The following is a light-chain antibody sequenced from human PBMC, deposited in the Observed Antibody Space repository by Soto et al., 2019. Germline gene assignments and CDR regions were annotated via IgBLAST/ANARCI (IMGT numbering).Light chain of an antibody. CDR1: HNIERW. J-gene: IGKJ1*01. V-gene: IGKV1-5*01. Sequence: IQMTQSPSTLSASVGDRVTITCRASHNIERWMAWYQQKPGRAPSLLIFDASTLHSGVPSRFSGSGSGTDFTLTISSLQPDDFATYYCQQFAISRTFGQGTKVDI. CDR3: QQFAISRT. CDR2: DAS.